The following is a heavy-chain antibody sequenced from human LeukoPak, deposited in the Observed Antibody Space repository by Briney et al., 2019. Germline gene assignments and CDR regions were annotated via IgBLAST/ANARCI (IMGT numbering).Heavy chain of an antibody. CDR1: GFTFSSYD. CDR3: ARGRSGSYFDS. Sequence: AGSLRLSCAASGFTFSSYDMHWVRQATAKGLEWVSAISTTGDTYYPGSVKGRFTISRENAKRSLYLQMNSLRAEDTAVYYCARGRSGSYFDSWGQGTLVAVSS. D-gene: IGHD1-26*01. J-gene: IGHJ4*02. CDR2: ISTTGDT. V-gene: IGHV3-13*04.